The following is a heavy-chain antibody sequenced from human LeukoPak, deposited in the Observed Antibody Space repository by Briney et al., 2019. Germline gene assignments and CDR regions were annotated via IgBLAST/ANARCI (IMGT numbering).Heavy chain of an antibody. CDR2: FDPEDGET. CDR3: ATLREGGLEFDY. Sequence: ASVKVSCKVSGYTLTELSMHWVRQAPGKGLEWMGGFDPEDGETIYAQKFQGRGTMTEDTSTDTAYMELSSLRSEDTAVYYCATLREGGLEFDYWGQGTLVTVSS. D-gene: IGHD1-26*01. V-gene: IGHV1-24*01. J-gene: IGHJ4*02. CDR1: GYTLTELS.